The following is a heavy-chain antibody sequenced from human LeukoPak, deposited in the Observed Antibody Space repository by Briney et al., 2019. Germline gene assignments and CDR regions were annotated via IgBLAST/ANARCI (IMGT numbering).Heavy chain of an antibody. V-gene: IGHV4-39*01. D-gene: IGHD3-10*01. Sequence: SETLSLTCTVSGGSVSSSTYYWGWIRQPPGKGLEWIGSIYYSVSTYYNPSLKSRVTISVDTSKNQLSLKLSSVTAADTAVYYCARLDHFGEPADYWGQGTLVTVSS. CDR1: GGSVSSSTYY. CDR2: IYYSVST. CDR3: ARLDHFGEPADY. J-gene: IGHJ4*02.